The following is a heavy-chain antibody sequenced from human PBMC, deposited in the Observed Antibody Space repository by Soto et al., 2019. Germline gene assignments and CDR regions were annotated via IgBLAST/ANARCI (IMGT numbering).Heavy chain of an antibody. CDR1: GFTFSSYG. J-gene: IGHJ6*02. CDR3: AKCLMYQLPSYYYGMDV. CDR2: ISYDGSNK. Sequence: GGSLRLSCAASGFTFSSYGMHWVRQAPGKGLEWVAVISYDGSNKYYADSVKGRFTISRDNSKNTLYLQMNSLRAEDTAVYYCAKCLMYQLPSYYYGMDVWGQGTTVTVSS. D-gene: IGHD2-2*01. V-gene: IGHV3-30*18.